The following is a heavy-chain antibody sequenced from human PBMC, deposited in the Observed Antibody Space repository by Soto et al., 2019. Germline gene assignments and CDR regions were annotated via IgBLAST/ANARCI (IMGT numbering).Heavy chain of an antibody. Sequence: CETLSLTCAVSGYSISSGYYWGWIRQPPGKGLEWIGSIYHSGSTYYNPSLKSRVTISVDTSKNQFPLKLSSVTAADTAVYYCARDLEYYDSSGYRSFDYWGQGTLVTVS. D-gene: IGHD3-22*01. CDR1: GYSISSGYY. J-gene: IGHJ4*02. CDR3: ARDLEYYDSSGYRSFDY. CDR2: IYHSGST. V-gene: IGHV4-38-2*02.